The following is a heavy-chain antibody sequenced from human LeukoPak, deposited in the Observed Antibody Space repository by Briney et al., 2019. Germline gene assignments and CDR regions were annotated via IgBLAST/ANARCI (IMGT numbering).Heavy chain of an antibody. CDR2: NSSSSSYT. V-gene: IGHV3-11*06. CDR1: GFTFSDYY. CDR3: ARGDGYILEY. J-gene: IGHJ4*02. D-gene: IGHD5-24*01. Sequence: GGSLRLSCAASGFTFSDYYMSWIRQAPGKGLEWVSYNSSSSSYTNYADSVKGRFTISRDNAKNSLYLQMNSLRAEDTAVYYCARGDGYILEYWGQGTLVTVSS.